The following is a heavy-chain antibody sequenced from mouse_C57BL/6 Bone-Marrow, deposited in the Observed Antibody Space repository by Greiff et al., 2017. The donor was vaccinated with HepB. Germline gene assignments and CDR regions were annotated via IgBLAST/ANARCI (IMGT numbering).Heavy chain of an antibody. CDR3: TREDYSSSSRYFDV. J-gene: IGHJ1*03. Sequence: EVQLVESGEGLVKPGGSLKLSCAASGFTFSSYAMSWVRQTPEKRLEWVAYISSGGDYIYYADTVKGRFTISRDNARNTLYLQMRSLKSEDTAMYYCTREDYSSSSRYFDVWGTGTTVTVSS. CDR2: ISSGGDYI. D-gene: IGHD1-1*01. CDR1: GFTFSSYA. V-gene: IGHV5-9-1*02.